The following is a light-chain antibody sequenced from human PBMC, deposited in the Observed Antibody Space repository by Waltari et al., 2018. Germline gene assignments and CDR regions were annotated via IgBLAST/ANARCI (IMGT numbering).Light chain of an antibody. Sequence: QSALTQPASVSGSPGQSITIPCTGPSSDVARYNLVYWSQQYPGKAPRLVIYEVFKRPASVSSRFSGSKSGSTASLTISGVQAEDEATYYCSSYAGRSILIFGGGT. J-gene: IGLJ2*01. CDR3: SSYAGRSILI. CDR2: EVF. V-gene: IGLV2-23*02. CDR1: SSDVARYNL.